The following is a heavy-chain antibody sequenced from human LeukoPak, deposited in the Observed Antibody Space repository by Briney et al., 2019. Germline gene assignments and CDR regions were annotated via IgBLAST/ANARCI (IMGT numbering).Heavy chain of an antibody. CDR1: GGSISSGGYY. D-gene: IGHD5-12*01. Sequence: PSETLSLTCTVSGGSISSGGYYWSWIRQHPGKGLEWIGYIYYSGSTYYNPSLKSRVTISVDTSKNQFSLKLSSVTAADTAVYYCARDPVAQRAFDIWGQGTMVTVSS. CDR2: IYYSGST. CDR3: ARDPVAQRAFDI. V-gene: IGHV4-31*03. J-gene: IGHJ3*02.